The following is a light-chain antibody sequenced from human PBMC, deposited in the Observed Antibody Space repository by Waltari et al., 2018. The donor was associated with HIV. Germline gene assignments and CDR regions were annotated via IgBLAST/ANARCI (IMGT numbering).Light chain of an antibody. CDR2: AAS. V-gene: IGKV1-39*01. CDR3: QQSYHTPT. Sequence: DLQMTQSPSSLSASVGDRVTITCRASQSISNYLNWYQQKPGKVPKVLIYAASSLQSGVPSRFSGSGSGTDFTLTISSLQPEDFATYYCQQSYHTPTFGGGTKVDIK. J-gene: IGKJ4*01. CDR1: QSISNY.